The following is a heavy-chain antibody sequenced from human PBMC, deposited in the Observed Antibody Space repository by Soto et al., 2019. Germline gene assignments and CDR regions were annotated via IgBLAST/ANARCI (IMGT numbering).Heavy chain of an antibody. CDR1: GTSISSYY. CDR3: ARYNSYAIDY. Sequence: AETLSLTCTVSGTSISSYYCSCIRHPPGKRLEWIANIHYSGTTNYNPSLASRVTLSVDTSKNQFSLKMTSVTAADRAMYFCARYNSYAIDYWGRGTLVTVSS. V-gene: IGHV4-59*13. J-gene: IGHJ4*02. D-gene: IGHD2-8*01. CDR2: IHYSGTT.